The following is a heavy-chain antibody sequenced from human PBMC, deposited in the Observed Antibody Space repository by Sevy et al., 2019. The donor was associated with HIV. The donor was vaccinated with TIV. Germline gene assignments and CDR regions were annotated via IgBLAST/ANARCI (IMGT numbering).Heavy chain of an antibody. CDR1: GFTFSSHG. CDR2: IWYDGSNK. Sequence: GGSLRLSCAASGFTFSSHGMHWVRQAPGKGLEWVAVIWYDGSNKYYADSVKGRFTISRDNSKNTLYLQMNSLRAEDTAVYYCARDYSDSSSPPDYWGQGTLVTVSS. V-gene: IGHV3-33*01. CDR3: ARDYSDSSSPPDY. D-gene: IGHD6-6*01. J-gene: IGHJ4*02.